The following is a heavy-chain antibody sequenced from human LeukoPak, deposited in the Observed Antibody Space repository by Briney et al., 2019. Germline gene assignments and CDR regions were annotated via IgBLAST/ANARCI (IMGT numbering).Heavy chain of an antibody. D-gene: IGHD6-13*01. CDR2: ISDDGSRK. V-gene: IGHV3-30*18. CDR3: AKDRSTTWSFDY. J-gene: IGHJ4*02. Sequence: PGRSLRLSCAASGFTFSFSGMYWVRQAPGKGLEWLAFISDDGSRKYFADSVKGRFTISRDNSKNTLFLQMNSLRTEDTAGYYCAKDRSTTWSFDYWGQGTLVTVSS. CDR1: GFTFSFSG.